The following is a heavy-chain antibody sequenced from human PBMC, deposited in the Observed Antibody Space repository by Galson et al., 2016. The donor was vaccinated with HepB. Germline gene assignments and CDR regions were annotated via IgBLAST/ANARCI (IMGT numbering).Heavy chain of an antibody. CDR1: GGSLSSGGYF. D-gene: IGHD7-27*01. CDR2: TFYSGST. J-gene: IGHJ4*02. Sequence: QVQLQESGPGVVKPSQTLSLTCTVSGGSLSSGGYFWSWIRQPPGKGLEWIGYTFYSGSTYYNPSLRSRLTMSVDTSKNQLSLKLSSATAADTAVYYCARGMHGDGYFDLWGQGTLVPVSS. CDR3: ARGMHGDGYFDL. V-gene: IGHV4-31*03.